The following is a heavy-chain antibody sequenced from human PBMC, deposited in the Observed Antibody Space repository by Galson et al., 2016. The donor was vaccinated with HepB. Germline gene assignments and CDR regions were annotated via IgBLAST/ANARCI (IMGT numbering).Heavy chain of an antibody. CDR3: ASGYCSGGNCYSVRNFYYFGLSV. D-gene: IGHD2-15*01. V-gene: IGHV1-69*13. J-gene: IGHJ6*02. Sequence: SVKVSCKASGGTFSNHAFHWVRQTPGQGLEWMGGIIPIFRPANYAQKFQGRVTISVDEVTSTAYMELSSLRSEDTAVYYCASGYCSGGNCYSVRNFYYFGLSVWGQGTTVTVSS. CDR2: IIPIFRPA. CDR1: GGTFSNHA.